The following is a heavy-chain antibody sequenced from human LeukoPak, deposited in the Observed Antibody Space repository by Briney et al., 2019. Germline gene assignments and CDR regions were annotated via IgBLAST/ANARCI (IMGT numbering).Heavy chain of an antibody. D-gene: IGHD3-22*01. V-gene: IGHV4-39*01. CDR3: ARNGYWRAKTDFDY. CDR1: GFTFSSYE. J-gene: IGHJ4*02. Sequence: PGGSLRLSCAASGFTFSSYEMNWIRQPPGKGLEWIGSIYYSGSTYYNPSLKSRVTISVDTSKNQFSLKLSSVTAADTAVYYCARNGYWRAKTDFDYWGQGTLVTVSS. CDR2: IYYSGST.